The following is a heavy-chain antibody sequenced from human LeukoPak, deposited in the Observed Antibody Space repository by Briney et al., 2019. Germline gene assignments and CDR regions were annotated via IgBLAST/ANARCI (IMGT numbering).Heavy chain of an antibody. D-gene: IGHD3-10*01. J-gene: IGHJ6*02. V-gene: IGHV1-2*02. Sequence: AASVKVSCKASEYTFTAYYMHWVRQAPGQGLEWMGWINPNSGGANYAQEFQGRVTMTRDNSISTAYMELNRLTSDDTAVYYCARDRGTVIRGVLIPLLDGLDVWGQGTTVIVSS. CDR3: ARDRGTVIRGVLIPLLDGLDV. CDR1: EYTFTAYY. CDR2: INPNSGGA.